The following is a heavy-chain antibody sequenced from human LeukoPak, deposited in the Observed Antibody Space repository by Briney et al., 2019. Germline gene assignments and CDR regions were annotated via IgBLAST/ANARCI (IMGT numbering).Heavy chain of an antibody. V-gene: IGHV3-21*04. D-gene: IGHD2-21*02. CDR3: AKDMARERVTAIYFDY. Sequence: GGSLRLSCAASGFTFSSYSMNWVRQAPGKGLEWVSSISSSSSYIYYADSVKGRFTISRDNSKNTLYLQMNSLRAEDTAVYYCAKDMARERVTAIYFDYWGQGTLVTVSS. J-gene: IGHJ4*02. CDR1: GFTFSSYS. CDR2: ISSSSSYI.